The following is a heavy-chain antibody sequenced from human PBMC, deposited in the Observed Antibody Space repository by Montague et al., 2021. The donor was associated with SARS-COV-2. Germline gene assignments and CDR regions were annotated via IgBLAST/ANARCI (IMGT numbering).Heavy chain of an antibody. CDR3: AHRRRDWYDPCVDH. Sequence: PALVKPTQTLTLTCTFSGFSLSTSGVCVGWIRQPPGKALEWLALIDWDDDKHYSPSLKSRLTITKDTSKNQVVLTVTNMDPVDTATYYCAHRRRDWYDPCVDHWGQGTLVTVSS. J-gene: IGHJ4*02. V-gene: IGHV2-5*02. D-gene: IGHD6-19*01. CDR1: GFSLSTSGVC. CDR2: IDWDDDK.